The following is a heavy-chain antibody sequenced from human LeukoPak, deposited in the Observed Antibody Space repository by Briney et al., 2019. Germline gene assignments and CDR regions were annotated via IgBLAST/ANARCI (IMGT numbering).Heavy chain of an antibody. D-gene: IGHD1-26*01. CDR2: IYTSGST. Sequence: SETLSLTCTGSGGSISSYYWSWIRQPAGKGLEWIGRIYTSGSTNYNASLKSRVSMSVDTYKNQFSVKLSSVTAADTAVFYCARENSGSYREFDYWGQGTLVTVSS. CDR1: GGSISSYY. CDR3: ARENSGSYREFDY. J-gene: IGHJ4*02. V-gene: IGHV4-4*07.